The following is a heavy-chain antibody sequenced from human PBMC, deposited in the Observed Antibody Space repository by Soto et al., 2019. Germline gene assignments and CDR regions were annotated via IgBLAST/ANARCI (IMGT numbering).Heavy chain of an antibody. D-gene: IGHD6-19*01. CDR2: IYSGGST. CDR3: ARELVAGTGLDY. V-gene: IGHV3-66*01. J-gene: IGHJ4*02. CDR1: GFTVSSNY. Sequence: GGSLRLSCAASGFTVSSNYMSWVRQAPGKGLEWVSVIYSGGSTYYADSVKGRFTISRDNSKNTLYLQMNSLRAEDTAVYYCARELVAGTGLDYWGQGTLVTVSS.